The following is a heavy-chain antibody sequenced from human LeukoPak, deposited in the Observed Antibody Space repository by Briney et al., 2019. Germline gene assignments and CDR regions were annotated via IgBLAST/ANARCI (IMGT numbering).Heavy chain of an antibody. V-gene: IGHV3-30*18. CDR1: GFTFSSYG. Sequence: PGGSLRLSCAASGFTFSSYGMHWVRQAPGKGLEWVAVISYDGNNKYYADSVKGRFTISRDNSKNTLYLQMNSLRAEDTAVYYCAKDKEQWLVGYMDVWGKGTTVTVSS. J-gene: IGHJ6*03. CDR2: ISYDGNNK. D-gene: IGHD6-19*01. CDR3: AKDKEQWLVGYMDV.